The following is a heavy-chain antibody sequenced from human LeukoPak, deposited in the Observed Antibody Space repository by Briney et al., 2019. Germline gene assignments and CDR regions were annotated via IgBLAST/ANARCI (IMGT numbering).Heavy chain of an antibody. V-gene: IGHV4-34*01. CDR3: ARRITMVRAFDP. CDR2: INHSGST. J-gene: IGHJ5*02. Sequence: SETLSLTCAVYGGSFSGYYWSWIRQPPGKGLEWIGEINHSGSTNYNPSLKSRVTISVDTSKNQFSLKLSSVTAADTAVYYCARRITMVRAFDPWGQGTLVTVSS. D-gene: IGHD3-10*01. CDR1: GGSFSGYY.